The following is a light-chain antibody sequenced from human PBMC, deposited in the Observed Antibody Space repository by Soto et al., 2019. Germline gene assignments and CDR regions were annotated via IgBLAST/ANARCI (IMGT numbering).Light chain of an antibody. CDR1: QSITHL. V-gene: IGKV1-5*01. Sequence: DIQMTQSPSTLSAFVGDRVTITCRASQSITHLLAWYQQRPGKAPNLLIYDASSLDPGVPPRFSGSGAGTEFTLTISGLQPDDLGTYYCQQYRTKPPWTVGQGTRVEL. CDR3: QQYRTKPPWT. J-gene: IGKJ1*01. CDR2: DAS.